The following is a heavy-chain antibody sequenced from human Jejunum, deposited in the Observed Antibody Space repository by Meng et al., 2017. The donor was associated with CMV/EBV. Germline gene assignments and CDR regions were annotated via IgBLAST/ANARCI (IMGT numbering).Heavy chain of an antibody. D-gene: IGHD3-3*01. CDR2: ISYDGTKK. J-gene: IGHJ4*02. Sequence: SGFVFRTYAMHWVRQVPGKGLEWVALISYDGTKKFYADSVKGRFTISRDNARNTLYLHLDSLRVEDTAVYYCVRQRWSGYSYYFDYWGQGTLVTVSS. V-gene: IGHV3-30-3*01. CDR3: VRQRWSGYSYYFDY. CDR1: GFVFRTYA.